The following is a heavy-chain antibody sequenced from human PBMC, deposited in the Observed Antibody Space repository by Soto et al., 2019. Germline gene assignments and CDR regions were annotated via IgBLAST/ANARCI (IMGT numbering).Heavy chain of an antibody. CDR2: IKQDGSEK. CDR1: GFTFSSYW. D-gene: IGHD2-15*01. Sequence: GGSLRLSCAASGFTFSSYWMSWVRQAPGKGLEWVANIKQDGSEKYYVDSVKGRFTISRDNAKNSLYLQMNSLRAEDTAVYYCATEDIVVKIPLVSLNYYYYMDLRGKGTTVTVSS. J-gene: IGHJ6*03. CDR3: ATEDIVVKIPLVSLNYYYYMDL. V-gene: IGHV3-7*01.